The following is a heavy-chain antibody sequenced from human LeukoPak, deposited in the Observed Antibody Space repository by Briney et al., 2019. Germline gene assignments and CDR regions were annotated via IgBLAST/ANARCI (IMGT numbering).Heavy chain of an antibody. CDR3: ARSGPRWVTIFGVVIHYYFDY. Sequence: ASVKVSCKASGYTFTSYGISWVRQAPGQGLEWMGWISAYNGNTNYAQKLQGRVTMTTDTSTRTAYMELRSLRSDDTAVYYCARSGPRWVTIFGVVIHYYFDYWGQGTLVTVSS. V-gene: IGHV1-18*01. CDR1: GYTFTSYG. CDR2: ISAYNGNT. J-gene: IGHJ4*02. D-gene: IGHD3-3*01.